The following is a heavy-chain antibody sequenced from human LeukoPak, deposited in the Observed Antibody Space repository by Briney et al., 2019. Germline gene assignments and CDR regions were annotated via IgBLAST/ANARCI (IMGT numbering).Heavy chain of an antibody. Sequence: GGSLRLSCAASGFTFSSYGMHWVRQAPGKGLEWVAVISYDGSNKYYADSVEGRFTISRDNSKNTLHLQMNSLRAEDTAVYYCAKPQLHSSGWYVFDYWGQGTLVTVSS. CDR1: GFTFSSYG. J-gene: IGHJ4*02. D-gene: IGHD6-19*01. CDR2: ISYDGSNK. V-gene: IGHV3-30*18. CDR3: AKPQLHSSGWYVFDY.